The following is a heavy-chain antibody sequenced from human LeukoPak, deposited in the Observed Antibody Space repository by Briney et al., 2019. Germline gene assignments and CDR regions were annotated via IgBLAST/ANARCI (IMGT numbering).Heavy chain of an antibody. D-gene: IGHD5-12*01. CDR2: IIPIFGTA. CDR3: AREVDIVATIRSNWFDP. Sequence: SVKVSCKASGGTFSSYAISWVRQAPGQGLEWMGGIIPIFGTANHAQKFQGRVTITTDESTSTAYMELSSLRSEDTAVYYCAREVDIVATIRSNWFDPWGQGTLVTVSS. V-gene: IGHV1-69*05. CDR1: GGTFSSYA. J-gene: IGHJ5*02.